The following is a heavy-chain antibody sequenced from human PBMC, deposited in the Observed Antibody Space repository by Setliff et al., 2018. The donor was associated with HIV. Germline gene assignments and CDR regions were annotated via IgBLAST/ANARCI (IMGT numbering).Heavy chain of an antibody. Sequence: SVKVSCKASGGTFSNYGISWVRQAPGQGFEWLGGIILVQGIPNYAQKFQGRVTITADVSTSTAYMELSSLRSEDTAVYYCARGDYYDSSGIFNDAFDIWGQGTMVTVSS. CDR2: IILVQGIP. D-gene: IGHD3-22*01. V-gene: IGHV1-69*10. J-gene: IGHJ3*02. CDR3: ARGDYYDSSGIFNDAFDI. CDR1: GGTFSNYG.